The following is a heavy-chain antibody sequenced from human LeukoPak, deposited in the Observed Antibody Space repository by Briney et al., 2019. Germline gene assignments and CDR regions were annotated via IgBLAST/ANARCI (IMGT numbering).Heavy chain of an antibody. V-gene: IGHV3-23*01. CDR2: ISDSGDYT. D-gene: IGHD2-8*01. CDR3: AKDTSIGKYCTNGVCSPFDY. CDR1: GFTFSSYA. J-gene: IGHJ4*02. Sequence: GGSLRLSCAGSGFTFSSYAMSWVRQAPGQGLEWVSVISDSGDYTSYADSVRGRFAISRDNSRNTLYLQMISLRPEDTAVYYCAKDTSIGKYCTNGVCSPFDYWGQGTLVTVSS.